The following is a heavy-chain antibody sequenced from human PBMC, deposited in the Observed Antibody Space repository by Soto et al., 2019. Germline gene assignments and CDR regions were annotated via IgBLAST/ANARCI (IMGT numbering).Heavy chain of an antibody. D-gene: IGHD2-8*02. CDR2: IYYSXRP. Sequence: XXTLSLTCTVSSGSIISSSYYWGWIRQPRGEGLEWIGXIYYSXRPYYNNSLNXXVNLSVDXXKSQFSLKMGSVTAADTAVYYCARGGGVYYFDYWGQGTLVTVSS. J-gene: IGHJ4*02. CDR1: SGSIISSSYY. V-gene: IGHV4-39*07. CDR3: ARGGGVYYFDY.